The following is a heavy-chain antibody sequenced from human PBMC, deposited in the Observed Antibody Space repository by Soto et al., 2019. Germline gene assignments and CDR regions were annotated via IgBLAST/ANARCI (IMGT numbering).Heavy chain of an antibody. CDR1: GGSFSGYY. Sequence: VPLPQWGAGLLKPTETLSLTCAVYGGSFSGYYWSWIRQPPGKGLEWIGEINHSGSTNYNPSLKSRVTISVDTSKNQFSLKLSSVTAADTAVYYCARGRVVADYWGQGTLVTVSS. D-gene: IGHD2-21*01. CDR3: ARGRVVADY. CDR2: INHSGST. J-gene: IGHJ4*02. V-gene: IGHV4-34*01.